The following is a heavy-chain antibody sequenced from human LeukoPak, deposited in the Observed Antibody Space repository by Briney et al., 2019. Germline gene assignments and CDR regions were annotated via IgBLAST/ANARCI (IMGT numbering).Heavy chain of an antibody. CDR3: ARGSYDSSGYYLGSFDY. V-gene: IGHV4-61*02. Sequence: SETLSLTCTVSGDSISSGDYYWSWIRQPAGKGLEWIGRIYTSGSTNYNPSLKSRVTMSVDTSKNQFSLKLSSVTAADTAVYYCARGSYDSSGYYLGSFDYWGQGTLVTVSS. D-gene: IGHD3-22*01. J-gene: IGHJ4*02. CDR1: GDSISSGDYY. CDR2: IYTSGST.